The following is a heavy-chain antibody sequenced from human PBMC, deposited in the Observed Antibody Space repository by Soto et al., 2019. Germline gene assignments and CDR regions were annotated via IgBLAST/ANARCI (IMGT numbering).Heavy chain of an antibody. J-gene: IGHJ3*02. CDR3: ARRYYYDSSGVSLDI. D-gene: IGHD3-22*01. V-gene: IGHV1-18*01. CDR2: ISAYNGNT. CDR1: GYTFTSYG. Sequence: ASVKVSCKASGYTFTSYGISWVRQAPGQGLEWMGWISAYNGNTNYAQKLQGRVTMTTDTSTSTAYMELRSLRSDDTAVYHCARRYYYDSSGVSLDISGQGTMVTVS.